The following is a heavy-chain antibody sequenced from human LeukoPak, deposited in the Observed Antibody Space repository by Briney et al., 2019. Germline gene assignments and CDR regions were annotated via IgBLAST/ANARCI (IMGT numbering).Heavy chain of an antibody. J-gene: IGHJ4*02. CDR3: ARDGGISGTEPFDY. V-gene: IGHV1-69*06. CDR1: GYTFTSYD. Sequence: ASVKVSCKASGYTFTSYDINWVRQAPGQGLEWMGGIIPMFGTANYAQNFQGRVTITADKSTSTAYMELLSLRSEDTAVYYCARDGGISGTEPFDYWGQGTLVIVSS. D-gene: IGHD1-7*01. CDR2: IIPMFGTA.